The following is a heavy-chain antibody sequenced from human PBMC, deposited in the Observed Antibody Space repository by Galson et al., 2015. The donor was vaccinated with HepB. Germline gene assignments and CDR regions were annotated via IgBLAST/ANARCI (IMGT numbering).Heavy chain of an antibody. CDR3: ARHFRTLWFGELLRPRRGGDYGMDV. Sequence: QSGAEVKKPGESLRISCKGSGYSFTSYWISWVRQMPGKGLEWMGRIDPSDSYTNYSPSFQGHVTISADKSISTAYLQWSSLKASDTAMYYCARHFRTLWFGELLRPRRGGDYGMDVWGQGTTVTVSS. CDR1: GYSFTSYW. V-gene: IGHV5-10-1*01. J-gene: IGHJ6*02. D-gene: IGHD3-10*01. CDR2: IDPSDSYT.